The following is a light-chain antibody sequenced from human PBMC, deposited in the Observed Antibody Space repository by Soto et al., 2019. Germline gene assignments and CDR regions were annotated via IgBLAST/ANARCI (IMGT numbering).Light chain of an antibody. J-gene: IGKJ4*01. CDR1: QGISSA. V-gene: IGKV1-13*02. CDR3: QQFNSYPT. CDR2: DAS. Sequence: AIQLTQSPSSLSAXVGDRXXXTCRASQGISSALAWYQQKPGKAPKLLIYDASSLESGVPSRFSGSGSGTDFTLTISSLQPEDFASYYCQQFNSYPTFGGGTKVEIK.